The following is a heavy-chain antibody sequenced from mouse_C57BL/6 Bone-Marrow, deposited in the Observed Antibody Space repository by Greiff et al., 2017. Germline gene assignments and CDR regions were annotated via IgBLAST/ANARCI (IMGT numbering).Heavy chain of an antibody. J-gene: IGHJ3*01. D-gene: IGHD2-3*01. CDR2: IWTGGGT. CDR3: ARNVGYDGYYVLCAY. CDR1: GFSLTSYA. Sequence: QVQLKESGPGLVAPSQSLSITCTVSGFSLTSYAISWVRQPPGQGLEWLGVIWTGGGTNYNSALKSRLSISKDNSKSQVFLKMNSLQTDDTARYYGARNVGYDGYYVLCAYWGQGTLVTVSA. V-gene: IGHV2-9-1*01.